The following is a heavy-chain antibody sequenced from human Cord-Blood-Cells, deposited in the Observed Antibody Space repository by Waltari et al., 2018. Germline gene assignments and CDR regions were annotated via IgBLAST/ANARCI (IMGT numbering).Heavy chain of an antibody. CDR2: IIPILGIA. V-gene: IGHV1-69*04. CDR3: ARSYLRQQLVYGWFDP. D-gene: IGHD6-13*01. Sequence: QVQLVQSGAEVKKPGSSVKVSCKASGGTFSSYALSWVRQAPGQGLEWMGGIIPILGIANYAQKFQGRVTITADESTSTAYMELSSLRSEDTAVYYCARSYLRQQLVYGWFDPWGQGTLVTVSS. CDR1: GGTFSSYA. J-gene: IGHJ5*02.